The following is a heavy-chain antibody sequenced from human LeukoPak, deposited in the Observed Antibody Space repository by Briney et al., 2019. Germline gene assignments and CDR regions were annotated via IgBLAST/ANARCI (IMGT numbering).Heavy chain of an antibody. Sequence: GGSLRLSCAASGFTFSSYSMNWVRQAPGKGLEWVSYICGSTIYYADSVKGRFTIPRDNAKNSLYLQMNSLRDEDTAVYYCARDLIYAFDIWGQGTMVTVSS. CDR2: ICGSTI. V-gene: IGHV3-48*02. J-gene: IGHJ3*02. CDR3: ARDLIYAFDI. D-gene: IGHD3/OR15-3a*01. CDR1: GFTFSSYS.